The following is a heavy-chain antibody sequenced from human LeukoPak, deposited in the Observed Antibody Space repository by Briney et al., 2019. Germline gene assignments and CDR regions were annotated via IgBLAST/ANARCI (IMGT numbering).Heavy chain of an antibody. CDR1: GFTFSSYG. V-gene: IGHV3-23*01. D-gene: IGHD3/OR15-3a*01. J-gene: IGHJ4*02. Sequence: PGGSLRLSCAASGFTFSSYGMSWVRQAPGKGLEWVSTISGSGGSTYYADSVKGRFTISRDNSKNTLYLQMNSLRAEDTAIYYCARDDLPWGYFDYWGQGTLVTVSS. CDR3: ARDDLPWGYFDY. CDR2: ISGSGGST.